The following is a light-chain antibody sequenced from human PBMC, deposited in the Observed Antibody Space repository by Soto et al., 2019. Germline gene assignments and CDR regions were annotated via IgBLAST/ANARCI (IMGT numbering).Light chain of an antibody. CDR3: GSYTRSSTVV. J-gene: IGLJ2*01. CDR1: SSDVGGYNY. CDR2: DVS. V-gene: IGLV2-14*01. Sequence: QSVLTQPASVSGSPGQSITISCTGTSSDVGGYNYVSWYQQHPGKAPKLMIYDVSNRPSGVSNRFSGSKSGNTASLTISGLQAEGEGDYYCGSYTRSSTVVFGGGTKLTVL.